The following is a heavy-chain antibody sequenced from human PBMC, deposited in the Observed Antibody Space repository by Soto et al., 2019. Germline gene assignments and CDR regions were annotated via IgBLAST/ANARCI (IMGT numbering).Heavy chain of an antibody. CDR2: IIPMLGAA. CDR3: ARVAAGAYYQVYYGMDV. D-gene: IGHD3-22*01. J-gene: IGHJ6*02. Sequence: QVQLMQSGAEVRKPGSSVKVSCKASGGTFRNYAISWVRQAPGQGLECMGGIIPMLGAANYAQTFRGRVTFTADESTKTVYMEVGSLRLEDTAVYYCARVAAGAYYQVYYGMDVWGQGTTVTVSS. V-gene: IGHV1-69*11. CDR1: GGTFRNYA.